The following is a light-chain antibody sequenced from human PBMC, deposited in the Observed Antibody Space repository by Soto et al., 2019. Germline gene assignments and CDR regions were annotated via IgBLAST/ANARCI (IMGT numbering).Light chain of an antibody. V-gene: IGLV3-9*01. CDR2: RDS. CDR3: QVWYSSTAV. CDR1: NIGSKN. J-gene: IGLJ3*02. Sequence: SYELTQPLSVSVALGQTARITCGGNNIGSKNVHWYQQKPGQAPILVMYRDSNRPSGIPERFSGSNSGNTATLTISRAQAGDEADYYCQVWYSSTAVFGGGTKLTVL.